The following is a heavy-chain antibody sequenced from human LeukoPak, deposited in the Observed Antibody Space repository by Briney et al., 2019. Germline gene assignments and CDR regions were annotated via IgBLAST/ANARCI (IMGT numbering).Heavy chain of an antibody. CDR2: ISSSGSTI. CDR1: GFTFSSYD. D-gene: IGHD3-10*01. J-gene: IGHJ5*02. V-gene: IGHV3-48*03. CDR3: ARFYGSGSYYEGKRFDP. Sequence: GGSLRLSCAASGFTFSSYDMNWVRQAPGKGLEWVSYISSSGSTIYYADSVKGRFTISSDNAKNSLYLQMNSLRAEDTAVYYCARFYGSGSYYEGKRFDPWGQGTLVTVSS.